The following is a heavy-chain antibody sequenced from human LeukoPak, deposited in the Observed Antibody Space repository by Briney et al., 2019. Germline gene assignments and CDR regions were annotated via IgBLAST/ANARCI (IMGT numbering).Heavy chain of an antibody. CDR3: ARRPGYSSPRGWFDP. D-gene: IGHD6-19*01. CDR2: IYTSGST. V-gene: IGHV4-4*07. J-gene: IGHJ5*02. CDR1: GGSISSYY. Sequence: SETLSLTCTVSGGSISSYYWSWIRQPAGKGLEWIGRIYTSGSTNYNPSLKSRVTMSVDTSKNQFSLKLSPVTAADTAVYYCARRPGYSSPRGWFDPWGQGTLVTVSS.